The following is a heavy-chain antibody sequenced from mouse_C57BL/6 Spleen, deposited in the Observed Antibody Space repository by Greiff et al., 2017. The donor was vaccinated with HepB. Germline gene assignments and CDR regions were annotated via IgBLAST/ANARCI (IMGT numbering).Heavy chain of an antibody. J-gene: IGHJ1*03. V-gene: IGHV5-16*01. D-gene: IGHD1-1*02. CDR3: ARGYGPYWYFDV. Sequence: EVHLVESEGGLVQPGSSMKLSCTASGFTFSDYYMAWVRQVPEKGLEWVANINYDGSSTYYLDSLKSRFIISRDNAKNILYLQMSSLKSEDTATYYCARGYGPYWYFDVWGTGTTVTVSS. CDR1: GFTFSDYY. CDR2: INYDGSST.